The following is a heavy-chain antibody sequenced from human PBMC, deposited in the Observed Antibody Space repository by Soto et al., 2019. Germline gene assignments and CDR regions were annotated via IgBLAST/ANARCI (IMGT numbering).Heavy chain of an antibody. Sequence: APVKASSKDSGYTFTSYGLCWVHPAPGQGLEWMGWISAYNGNTNYAQKLQGRVTMTTDTSTSTAYMELRSLRSDDTAVYYCARESVGTYYDFWSGYYRSNWSDPWGQGTLVTVSS. D-gene: IGHD3-3*01. J-gene: IGHJ5*02. CDR1: GYTFTSYG. V-gene: IGHV1-18*01. CDR3: ARESVGTYYDFWSGYYRSNWSDP. CDR2: ISAYNGNT.